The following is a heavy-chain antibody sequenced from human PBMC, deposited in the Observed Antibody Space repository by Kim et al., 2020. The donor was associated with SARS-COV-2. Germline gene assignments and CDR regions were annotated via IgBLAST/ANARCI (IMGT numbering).Heavy chain of an antibody. J-gene: IGHJ4*02. V-gene: IGHV3-33*05. CDR2: ISYDGSNK. CDR1: GFTFSSYG. D-gene: IGHD3-22*01. CDR3: ARDQHLVVVISGGYLDY. Sequence: GGSLRLSCAASGFTFSSYGMHWVRQAPGKGLEWVAVISYDGSNKYYADSVKGRFTISRDNSKNTFYLQMNSLRAEDTAVYYCARDQHLVVVISGGYLDYWGQGTRVTVSS.